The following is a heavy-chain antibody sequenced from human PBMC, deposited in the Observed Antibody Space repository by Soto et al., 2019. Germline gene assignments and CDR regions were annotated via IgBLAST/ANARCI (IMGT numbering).Heavy chain of an antibody. V-gene: IGHV4-30-4*01. Sequence: QVQLQESGPGLVKPSQTLSLTCTVSGGSISSGDYSWSWIRQPPGKGLECIGYIYNSGSTFYNPSLKSRVSISIDTSKNQISLKLSSATAADTAVYYCARVRGEYYYYYGVDVWGQGTTVTVS. D-gene: IGHD2-21*01. CDR1: GGSISSGDYS. J-gene: IGHJ6*02. CDR2: IYNSGST. CDR3: ARVRGEYYYYYGVDV.